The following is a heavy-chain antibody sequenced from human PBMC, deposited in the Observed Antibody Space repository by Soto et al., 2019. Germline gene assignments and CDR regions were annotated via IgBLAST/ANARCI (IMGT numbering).Heavy chain of an antibody. J-gene: IGHJ4*02. CDR3: AKDAPGSGWLSDY. CDR1: VFTFSIYA. V-gene: IGHV3-23*01. CDR2: IGGSGGGA. D-gene: IGHD3-22*01. Sequence: GGSLRLSCAASVFTFSIYAMSWVRQAPGKGLEWVSTIGGSGGGASYADIVRGRFTISRDNSQNTLYLQMNSLRAEDTAVYYCAKDAPGSGWLSDYWGQGTLVTVSS.